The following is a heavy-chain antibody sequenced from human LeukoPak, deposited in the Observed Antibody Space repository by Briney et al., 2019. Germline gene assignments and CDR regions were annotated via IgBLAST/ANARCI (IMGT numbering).Heavy chain of an antibody. J-gene: IGHJ4*02. CDR2: INWKGGST. CDR1: GFTFDDYG. CDR3: ARGHEALAVAGTEAFVY. Sequence: GGSLRLSCAASGFTFDDYGMSWVRQAPGKGLEWVSGINWKGGSTGYADSVKGRFTISRDNAKNSLYLQMNSLRAEDTALYYCARGHEALAVAGTEAFVYWGQGTLVTVSS. D-gene: IGHD6-19*01. V-gene: IGHV3-20*04.